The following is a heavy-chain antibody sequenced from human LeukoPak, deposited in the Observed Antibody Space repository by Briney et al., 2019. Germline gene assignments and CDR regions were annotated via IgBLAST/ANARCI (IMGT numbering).Heavy chain of an antibody. V-gene: IGHV3-74*01. D-gene: IGHD5-18*01. J-gene: IGHJ4*02. CDR2: INSDGSIT. Sequence: PGGSLRLSCASSGFTFSSYWMHWVRQAPGKGLVWVSRINSDGSITSYADSVKGRFTISRDNAKNTLYLQMNSLRAEDTAVYYCARASSYSYGYGYWGQGTLVTVS. CDR1: GFTFSSYW. CDR3: ARASSYSYGYGY.